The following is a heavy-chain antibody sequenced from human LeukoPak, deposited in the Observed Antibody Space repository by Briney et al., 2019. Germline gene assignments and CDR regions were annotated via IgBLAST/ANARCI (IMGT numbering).Heavy chain of an antibody. CDR3: ASIYGDYSAGFDY. Sequence: ASVNVSFMASGYTFTSYGIRWVRQAPGQGREGMGWISAYNGNTNYAQKLQGRLTITTDTSTSTAYMELRSLRSDDTAVYYCASIYGDYSAGFDYWGQGTLVTVSS. J-gene: IGHJ4*02. V-gene: IGHV1-18*01. CDR1: GYTFTSYG. D-gene: IGHD4-17*01. CDR2: ISAYNGNT.